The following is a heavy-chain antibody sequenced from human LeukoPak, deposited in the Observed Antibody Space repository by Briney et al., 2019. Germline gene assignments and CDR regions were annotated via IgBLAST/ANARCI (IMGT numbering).Heavy chain of an antibody. CDR2: IYYSGST. CDR3: ARGAAGRASSNWFDP. J-gene: IGHJ5*02. Sequence: SETLSLTCTVSGGSISSGGYYWSWIHQHPGKGLEWIGYIYYSGSTYYNPSLKSRVTISVDTSKNQFSLKLSSVTAADTAVYYCARGAAGRASSNWFDPWGQGTLVTVSS. D-gene: IGHD6-13*01. V-gene: IGHV4-31*03. CDR1: GGSISSGGYY.